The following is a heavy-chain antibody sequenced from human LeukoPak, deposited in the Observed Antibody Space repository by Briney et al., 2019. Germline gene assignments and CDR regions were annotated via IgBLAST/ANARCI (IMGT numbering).Heavy chain of an antibody. J-gene: IGHJ2*01. CDR2: IYHSGST. CDR1: GGSISSSNW. V-gene: IGHV4-4*02. CDR3: AKDPTTVTYWYFDL. D-gene: IGHD4-17*01. Sequence: PSETLSLTCAVSGGSISSSNWWSWVRQPPGKGLEWIGEIYHSGSTNYNPSLKSRVTISVDKSRNQFSLKLSSVTAEDTAVYYCAKDPTTVTYWYFDLWGRGTLVTVSS.